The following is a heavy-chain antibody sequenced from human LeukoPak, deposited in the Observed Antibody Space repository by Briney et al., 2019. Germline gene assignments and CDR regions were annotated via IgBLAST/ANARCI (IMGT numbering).Heavy chain of an antibody. J-gene: IGHJ5*01. CDR1: GFTFSSHD. Sequence: GGSLRLSCAASGFTFSSHDMHWVRQAPGKGLEWVAFISYDGGKKDYADSVKGRFTISRDNSRNTLYLQMNSLRAEDTAVYYCAKDRHAPGRYCSSTTCFPFDSWGQGTLVTVSS. D-gene: IGHD2-2*01. V-gene: IGHV3-30*18. CDR3: AKDRHAPGRYCSSTTCFPFDS. CDR2: ISYDGGKK.